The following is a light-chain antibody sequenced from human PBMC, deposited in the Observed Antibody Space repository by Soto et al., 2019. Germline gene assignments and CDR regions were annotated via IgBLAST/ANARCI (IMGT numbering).Light chain of an antibody. CDR3: QQYNSYWT. Sequence: DIQMTQSPSTLPASVGDRVTITCRASQSISTWLAWYQQKPGKAPKLLIYDASSLESGVPSRFSGSGSGTDFTLTISSLQPDDVATYYYQQYNSYWTFGQGTKV. J-gene: IGKJ1*01. CDR2: DAS. CDR1: QSISTW. V-gene: IGKV1-5*01.